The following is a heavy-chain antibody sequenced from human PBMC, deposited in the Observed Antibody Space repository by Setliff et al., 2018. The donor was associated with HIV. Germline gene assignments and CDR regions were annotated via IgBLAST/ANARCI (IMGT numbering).Heavy chain of an antibody. J-gene: IGHJ2*01. CDR1: GDSMTSGSYY. V-gene: IGHV4-61*02. CDR3: SRGPPFDR. CDR2: VTVNGAT. Sequence: SETLSLTCTVSGDSMTSGSYYWTWIRQPAGKRLEWIGRVTVNGATEYNPSLQSRVTISVDTSENQFSLEVTSVTAADTATYYCSRGPPFDRWGRGTLVTVS.